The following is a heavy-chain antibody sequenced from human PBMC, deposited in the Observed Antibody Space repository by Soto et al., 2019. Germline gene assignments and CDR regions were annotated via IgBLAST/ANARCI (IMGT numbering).Heavy chain of an antibody. CDR3: AKPLYYYDSSGYQ. Sequence: EVQLLESGGGLVQPGGSLRLSCAASGFTFSSYAMSWVRQAPGKGLEWVSAISGSGGSTYYADSVTGRFTISRDNSKNTLYLQMNSLRAEDTAVYYCAKPLYYYDSSGYQWAQGTLVTVSA. CDR2: ISGSGGST. V-gene: IGHV3-23*01. J-gene: IGHJ4*02. CDR1: GFTFSSYA. D-gene: IGHD3-22*01.